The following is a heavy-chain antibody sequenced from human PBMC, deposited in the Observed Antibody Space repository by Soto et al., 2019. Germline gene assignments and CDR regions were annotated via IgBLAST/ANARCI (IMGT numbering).Heavy chain of an antibody. CDR1: GYSFTIYC. CDR3: ARHVYYYDSSGYYLAYYYYGMDV. CDR2: IYPGDSDT. V-gene: IGHV5-51*01. Sequence: PGESLKISCKGSGYSFTIYCIGWVLQMPWKGLEWMGIIYPGDSDTRYSPSFQGQVTISADKSISTAYLQWSSLKASDTAMYYCARHVYYYDSSGYYLAYYYYGMDVWGQGTTVTVSS. D-gene: IGHD3-22*01. J-gene: IGHJ6*02.